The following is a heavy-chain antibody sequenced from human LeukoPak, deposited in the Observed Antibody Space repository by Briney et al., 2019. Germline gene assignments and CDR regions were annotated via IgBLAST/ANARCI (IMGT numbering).Heavy chain of an antibody. CDR2: INHSGST. CDR3: ARGYFWSGYQNWFDP. CDR1: GGSFSGYY. J-gene: IGHJ5*02. Sequence: SETLSLTCAVYGGSFSGYYWSWIRQPPGKGLEWIGEINHSGSTNYNPSLKSRVTISVDTSKNQFSLKLSSVTAADAAVYYCARGYFWSGYQNWFDPWGQGTLVTVSS. D-gene: IGHD3-3*01. V-gene: IGHV4-34*01.